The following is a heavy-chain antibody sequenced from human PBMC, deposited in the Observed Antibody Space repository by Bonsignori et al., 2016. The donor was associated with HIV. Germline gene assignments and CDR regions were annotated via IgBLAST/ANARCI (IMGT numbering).Heavy chain of an antibody. CDR3: ARPLPGYCSSTSCHDAFDI. J-gene: IGHJ3*02. V-gene: IGHV1-69*10. Sequence: WVRQAPGQGLEWMGGIIPILGIANYAQKFQGRVTITADESTSTAYMELSSLRSEDTAVYYCARPLPGYCSSTSCHDAFDIWGQGTMVTVSS. CDR2: IIPILGIA. D-gene: IGHD2-2*03.